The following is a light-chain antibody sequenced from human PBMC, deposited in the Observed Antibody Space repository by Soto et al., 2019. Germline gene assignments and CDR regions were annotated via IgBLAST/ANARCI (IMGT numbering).Light chain of an antibody. CDR1: SSDVGGYNY. J-gene: IGLJ2*01. Sequence: QSVLTQPAPVSGSPGQSITISCTGTSSDVGGYNYVSWYQQHPGKAPKLMIYDVSNRPSGVSNRFSGSTSGNTASLTISGLQAEDEADYYCSSYTSSSTLVFGGGTKLTVL. V-gene: IGLV2-14*01. CDR2: DVS. CDR3: SSYTSSSTLV.